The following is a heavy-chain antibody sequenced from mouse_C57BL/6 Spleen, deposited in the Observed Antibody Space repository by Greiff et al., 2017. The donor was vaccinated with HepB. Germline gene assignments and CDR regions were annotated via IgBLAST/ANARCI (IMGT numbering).Heavy chain of an antibody. CDR1: GFTFSDYY. CDR3: AGYDYDGDWYFDV. D-gene: IGHD2-4*01. V-gene: IGHV5-16*01. CDR2: INYDGSST. J-gene: IGHJ1*03. Sequence: EVMLVESEGGLVQPGSSMKLSCTASGFTFSDYYMAWVRQVPEKGLEWVANINYDGSSTYYLDSLKSRFIISRDNAKNILYLQMSSLKSEDTATYYCAGYDYDGDWYFDVWGTGTTVTVSS.